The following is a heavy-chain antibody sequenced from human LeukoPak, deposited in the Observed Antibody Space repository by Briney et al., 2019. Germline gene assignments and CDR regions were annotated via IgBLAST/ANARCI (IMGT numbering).Heavy chain of an antibody. D-gene: IGHD3-16*01. Sequence: SETLSLTCTVSGGSMSPYYWSWIRQTPGKGLEWIGYTFTSGGTNYDPSLKSRVTISVDTSKNQFSLKMTSVTAADTAVYYCARQPFPLRGDHFDFWGQGTLVTVSS. J-gene: IGHJ4*02. CDR2: TFTSGGT. CDR1: GGSMSPYY. V-gene: IGHV4-4*09. CDR3: ARQPFPLRGDHFDF.